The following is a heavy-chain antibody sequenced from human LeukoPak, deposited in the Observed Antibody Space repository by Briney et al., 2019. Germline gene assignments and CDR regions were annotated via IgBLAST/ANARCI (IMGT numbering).Heavy chain of an antibody. CDR2: ISYDGSKK. CDR3: ARVPPYGSGSQPFDY. Sequence: GRSLRLSCAASGFTFSSYGMHWVRQAPGKGLEWVAVISYDGSKKYYADSVKGRFTISRDNSKNTLYLQVNSLRAEDTAVYYCARVPPYGSGSQPFDYWGQGTLVTVSS. J-gene: IGHJ4*02. V-gene: IGHV3-30*03. CDR1: GFTFSSYG. D-gene: IGHD3-10*01.